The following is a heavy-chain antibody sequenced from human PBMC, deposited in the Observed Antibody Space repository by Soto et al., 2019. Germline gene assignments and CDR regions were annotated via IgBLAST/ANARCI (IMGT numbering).Heavy chain of an antibody. J-gene: IGHJ4*02. CDR3: AREGNLGRWLQPLDF. CDR1: GDSISAYS. V-gene: IGHV4-59*01. D-gene: IGHD5-12*01. CDR2: IHYNGNT. Sequence: QVQLQVSGPGLVKPSETLSLTCTVSGDSISAYSWSWVRQPPGKGLEWIGNIHYNGNTKYSPSLKSLVTMSVDTSKNHFSRRLISVTAADTAIYFCAREGNLGRWLQPLDFWGQGTLVTVSS.